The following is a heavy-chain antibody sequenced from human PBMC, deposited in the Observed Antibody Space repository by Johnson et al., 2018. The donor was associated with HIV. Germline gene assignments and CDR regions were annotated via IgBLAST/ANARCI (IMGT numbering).Heavy chain of an antibody. J-gene: IGHJ3*02. Sequence: VQLVESGGGLVQPGGSLRLSCAASGFTFSSYEMNWVRQAPGKGLEWVSYISSSGGTIYYADSVKGRFSISRDNAKNSLSLQMNSPRAEDTAVYYCARDRGYWDAFDIWGQGTMVTVSS. CDR1: GFTFSSYE. CDR3: ARDRGYWDAFDI. CDR2: ISSSGGTI. D-gene: IGHD3-22*01. V-gene: IGHV3-48*03.